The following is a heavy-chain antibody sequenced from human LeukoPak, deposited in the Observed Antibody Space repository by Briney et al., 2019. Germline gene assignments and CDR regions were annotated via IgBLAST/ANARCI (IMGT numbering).Heavy chain of an antibody. J-gene: IGHJ4*02. D-gene: IGHD1-26*01. CDR2: TYYRSKWYN. CDR3: AKRVGTTPYFDY. V-gene: IGHV6-1*01. CDR1: GDSITSNNAA. Sequence: SQTLSLTCALSGDSITSNNAAWDWIRQSPSRGLEWLGRTYYRSKWYNDYAVSVKSRITINPDTSKNQFSLQLNSVTPEDTAVYYCAKRVGTTPYFDYCGQGTLVTVSS.